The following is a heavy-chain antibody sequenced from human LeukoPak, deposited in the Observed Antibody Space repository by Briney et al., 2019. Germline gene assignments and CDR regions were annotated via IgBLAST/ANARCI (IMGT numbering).Heavy chain of an antibody. CDR3: ARHRPTREYCSSTSCPYWYFDL. V-gene: IGHV4-59*01. Sequence: SETLSLTCTVSGGSISSYYWSWIRQPPGKGLEWIGYIYYSGSTNYNPSLKSRVTISVDTSKNQFSLKLSSVTAAVTAVYYCARHRPTREYCSSTSCPYWYFDLWGRGTLVTVSS. CDR2: IYYSGST. D-gene: IGHD2-2*01. CDR1: GGSISSYY. J-gene: IGHJ2*01.